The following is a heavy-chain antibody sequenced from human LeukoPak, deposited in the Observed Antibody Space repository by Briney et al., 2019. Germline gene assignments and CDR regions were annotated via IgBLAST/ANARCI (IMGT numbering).Heavy chain of an antibody. J-gene: IGHJ5*02. CDR1: GFTFSSYG. D-gene: IGHD6-6*01. CDR3: AKDLREYGSSGNWFDP. Sequence: GRSLRLPCAASGFTFSSYGMRWVPQAPGKGLEWVAVISYAGSNKYYADSVKGRFTISRDKSKNTLYLQMNSLRAEDTAVYYCAKDLREYGSSGNWFDPWGQGTLVTVSS. V-gene: IGHV3-30*18. CDR2: ISYAGSNK.